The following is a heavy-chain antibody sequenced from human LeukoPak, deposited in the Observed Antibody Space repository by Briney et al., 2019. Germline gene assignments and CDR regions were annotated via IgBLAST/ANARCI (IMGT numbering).Heavy chain of an antibody. CDR2: IYHSGST. CDR1: GGSISSGGYS. V-gene: IGHV4-30-2*01. Sequence: NSSQTLSLACAVSGGSISSGGYSWSWIRQPPGKGLEWIGYIYHSGSTYYNPSLKSRVTISVDTSKNQFSLKLSSVTAADTAVYYCARGRGVTMTYFDYWGQGTLVTVSS. J-gene: IGHJ4*02. CDR3: ARGRGVTMTYFDY. D-gene: IGHD3-22*01.